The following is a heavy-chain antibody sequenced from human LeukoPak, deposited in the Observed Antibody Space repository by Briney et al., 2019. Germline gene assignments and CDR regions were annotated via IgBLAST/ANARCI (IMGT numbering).Heavy chain of an antibody. Sequence: SVKVSCTASGGTFSSYAISWVRQAPGQGLEWMGGIIPIFGTANYAQKFQGRVTITADESTSTAYMELSSLRSEDTAVYYCARDLAAAGTFWFDPWGQGTLVTVSS. CDR3: ARDLAAAGTFWFDP. V-gene: IGHV1-69*13. CDR2: IIPIFGTA. CDR1: GGTFSSYA. J-gene: IGHJ5*02. D-gene: IGHD6-13*01.